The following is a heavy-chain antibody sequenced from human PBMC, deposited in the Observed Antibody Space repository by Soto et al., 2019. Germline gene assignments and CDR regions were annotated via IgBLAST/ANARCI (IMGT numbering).Heavy chain of an antibody. CDR1: GGSVSSSSHY. J-gene: IGHJ4*02. CDR2: IYYSGST. D-gene: IGHD1-26*01. V-gene: IGHV4-61*01. Sequence: QVQLQESGPGLVKPSETLSPTSTVSGGSVSSSSHYWSWIRQPPGKGLEWIGYIYYSGSTNYNSSLESRVTISVDTSKNQFSLNLTSVAAADTALYYCATALREWGLCPLDYWGQGMLVTVSS. CDR3: ATALREWGLCPLDY.